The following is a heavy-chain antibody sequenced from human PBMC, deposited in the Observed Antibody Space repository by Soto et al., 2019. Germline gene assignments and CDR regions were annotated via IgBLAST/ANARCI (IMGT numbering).Heavy chain of an antibody. CDR2: ISGSGGST. V-gene: IGHV3-23*01. CDR1: GFTFSSYA. D-gene: IGHD3-22*01. J-gene: IGHJ4*02. Sequence: EVQLLEPGGGLVQPGGSLRLSCAASGFTFSSYAMSWVRQAPGKGLEWVSAISGSGGSTYYADSVKGRFTISRDNSKNTLYLQMNSLRAEDTAVYSCAKDPIVVVTPRLFDYWGQGTLVTVSS. CDR3: AKDPIVVVTPRLFDY.